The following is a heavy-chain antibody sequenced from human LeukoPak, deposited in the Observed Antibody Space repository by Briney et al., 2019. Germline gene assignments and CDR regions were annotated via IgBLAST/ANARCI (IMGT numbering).Heavy chain of an antibody. J-gene: IGHJ6*03. CDR2: IYSGGST. V-gene: IGHV3-66*01. CDR1: GFTFSSYA. D-gene: IGHD1-26*01. CDR3: ASGVGLVVPEYYYMDV. Sequence: GGSLRLSCAASGFTFSSYAMSWVRQAPGKGLEWVSVIYSGGSTYYADSVKGRFTISRDNSKNTLYLQMNSLRAEDTAVYYCASGVGLVVPEYYYMDVWGKGTTVTISS.